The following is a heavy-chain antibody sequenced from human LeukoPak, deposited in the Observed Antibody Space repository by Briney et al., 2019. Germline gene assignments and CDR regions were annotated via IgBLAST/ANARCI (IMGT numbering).Heavy chain of an antibody. CDR1: GFTFSSYA. J-gene: IGHJ4*02. Sequence: GGSLRLSCAASGFTFSSYAMSWVRQAPGKGLEGVSAISGSGDSTNYADSVKGRFTISRDNSKNTLYLQLNSLRAEDTAVYYCAKAGAVVVVVAKFFDYWGQGTLVTVSS. V-gene: IGHV3-23*01. D-gene: IGHD2-15*01. CDR3: AKAGAVVVVVAKFFDY. CDR2: ISGSGDST.